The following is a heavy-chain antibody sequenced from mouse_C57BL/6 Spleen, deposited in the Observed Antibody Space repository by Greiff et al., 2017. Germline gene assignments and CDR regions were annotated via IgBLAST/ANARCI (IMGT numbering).Heavy chain of an antibody. Sequence: VQLQQSGPELVKPGASVKISCKASGYAFSSSWMNWVKQRPGKGLEWIGRIYPGDGDTNYNGKFKGKATLTADKSSSTAYMQLSILTSDDSAVYFCARIYGSSYPFAYWGQVTLVTVSA. CDR1: GYAFSSSW. CDR3: ARIYGSSYPFAY. J-gene: IGHJ3*01. V-gene: IGHV1-82*01. D-gene: IGHD1-1*01. CDR2: IYPGDGDT.